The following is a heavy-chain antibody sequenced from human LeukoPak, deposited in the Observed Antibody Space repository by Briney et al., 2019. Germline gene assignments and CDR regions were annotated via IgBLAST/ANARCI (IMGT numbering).Heavy chain of an antibody. J-gene: IGHJ4*02. CDR2: IKWDGGST. CDR1: GFTFDDHG. V-gene: IGHV3-20*04. D-gene: IGHD4-23*01. CDR3: AKPSPGGNHFDY. Sequence: GGSLRLSCAASGFTFDDHGMSWVRQVPGKGLEWVSGIKWDGGSTGYADSVKGRFTISRDNAKNSLYLQMDSLRADDTALYYCAKPSPGGNHFDYWGQGTLVTVSS.